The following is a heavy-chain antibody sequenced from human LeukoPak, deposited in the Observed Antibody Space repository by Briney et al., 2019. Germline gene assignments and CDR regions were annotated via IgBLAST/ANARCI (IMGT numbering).Heavy chain of an antibody. V-gene: IGHV3-23*01. CDR1: GFTFSRYV. D-gene: IGHD2-2*02. Sequence: AGGSLRLSCAASGFTFSRYVMNWVRQVPGRRPDWVSSISATGGEIFYADSVKGRFTISRDNSNNMVYLQMDSLRTDDTALYYCVRRDIYTTSPWGAFDIWGQGTLVTVSS. CDR3: VRRDIYTTSPWGAFDI. J-gene: IGHJ3*02. CDR2: ISATGGEI.